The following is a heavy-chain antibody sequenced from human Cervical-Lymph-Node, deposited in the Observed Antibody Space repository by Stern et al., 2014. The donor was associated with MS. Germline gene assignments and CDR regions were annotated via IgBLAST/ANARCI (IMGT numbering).Heavy chain of an antibody. Sequence: VQLVESGPEVKKPGASVRGSCKASGYTLTSHYMHWVRQAPGQGLEWMGLINPSTGSSIYAQRFQGRVAMTRDTSSTTVYLELSSLTSEETALYYCARDVARKYYFDSWGQGTLVTVSS. CDR1: GYTLTSHY. J-gene: IGHJ4*02. CDR2: INPSTGSS. V-gene: IGHV1-46*01. D-gene: IGHD2-21*01. CDR3: ARDVARKYYFDS.